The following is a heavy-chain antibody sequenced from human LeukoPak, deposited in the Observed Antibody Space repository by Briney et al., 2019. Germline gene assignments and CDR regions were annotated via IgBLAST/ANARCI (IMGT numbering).Heavy chain of an antibody. J-gene: IGHJ4*02. D-gene: IGHD1-26*01. V-gene: IGHV1-24*01. CDR2: FDPEDGET. Sequence: ASVKVSCKVSGYTLTELSMHWVRQAPGKGLEWMGGFDPEDGETIYAQKFQGRVTMTEDTSTDTAYMELSSLRSEDTAVYYCATSKWEPAARNFDYWGQGTLVTVSS. CDR3: ATSKWEPAARNFDY. CDR1: GYTLTELS.